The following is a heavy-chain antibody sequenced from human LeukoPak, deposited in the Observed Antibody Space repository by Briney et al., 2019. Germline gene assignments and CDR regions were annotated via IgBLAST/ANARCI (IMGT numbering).Heavy chain of an antibody. D-gene: IGHD2-15*01. V-gene: IGHV4-59*08. Sequence: SSETLSLTCTVSGGSMTYYYWTWIRQPPGKGLEWIGYIYYSGNTNYNPSLKSRVTISVDTSKNQFSLMLGSVTAADTAVFYCARQGGGYVDYWGQGTLVTVSS. J-gene: IGHJ4*02. CDR2: IYYSGNT. CDR3: ARQGGGYVDY. CDR1: GGSMTYYY.